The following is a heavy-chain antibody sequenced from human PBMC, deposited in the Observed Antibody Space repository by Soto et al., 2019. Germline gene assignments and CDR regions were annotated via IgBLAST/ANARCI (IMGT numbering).Heavy chain of an antibody. CDR3: ARGGAPIAARPDSYYYYYGMDV. Sequence: GGSLRLSCAASGFTFSSYAMHWVRQAPGKGLEWVAVISYDGSNKYYADPVKGRFTISRDNSKNTLYLQMNSLRAEDTAVYFCARGGAPIAARPDSYYYYYGMDVWGQGTTVTVSS. V-gene: IGHV3-30-3*01. CDR1: GFTFSSYA. J-gene: IGHJ6*02. D-gene: IGHD6-6*01. CDR2: ISYDGSNK.